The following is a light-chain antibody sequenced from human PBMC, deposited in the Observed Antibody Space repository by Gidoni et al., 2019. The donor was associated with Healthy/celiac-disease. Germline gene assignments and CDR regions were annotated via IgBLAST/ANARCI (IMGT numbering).Light chain of an antibody. J-gene: IGKJ1*01. Sequence: IQLTQSPSSLSASVGDSVTITCRASQGISSYLAWYQQKPGKAPKLLIYAASTLQSGVPSRFSGSGSGKDFTLTISSLQPEDFATYYCQQLNSYPWTFGQGTKVEIK. V-gene: IGKV1-9*01. CDR3: QQLNSYPWT. CDR2: AAS. CDR1: QGISSY.